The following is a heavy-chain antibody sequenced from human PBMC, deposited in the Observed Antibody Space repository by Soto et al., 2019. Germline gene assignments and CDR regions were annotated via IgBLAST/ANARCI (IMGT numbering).Heavy chain of an antibody. Sequence: QVQLEESGGGVVQPGRSLRLSCAGSGFTFSSFGMHWVRQAPGKGLEWVAVVSYEGSVQYYVDSVKGRFTISRDNAKNTLFLQMNSLRAEDTAVYYCAQEYAWNNWYFDLWGRGTLVSVSS. J-gene: IGHJ2*01. D-gene: IGHD1-1*01. V-gene: IGHV3-30*18. CDR3: AQEYAWNNWYFDL. CDR1: GFTFSSFG. CDR2: VSYEGSVQ.